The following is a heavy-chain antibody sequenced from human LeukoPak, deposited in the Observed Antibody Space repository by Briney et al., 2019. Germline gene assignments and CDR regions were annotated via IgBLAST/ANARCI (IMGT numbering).Heavy chain of an antibody. CDR2: IKQDGSEK. Sequence: GGSLRLSCAVSGFTFSSYWMNWVRQAPGKGLEWVASIKQDGSEKYYVDSVKGRFTISRDNAKNSLYLRMNSLRAEDTAVYYCARAMDYWGQGTLVTVSS. J-gene: IGHJ4*02. CDR3: ARAMDY. V-gene: IGHV3-7*03. CDR1: GFTFSSYW.